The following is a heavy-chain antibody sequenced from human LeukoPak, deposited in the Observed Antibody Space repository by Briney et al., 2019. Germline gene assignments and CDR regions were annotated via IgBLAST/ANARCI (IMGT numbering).Heavy chain of an antibody. V-gene: IGHV4-59*08. Sequence: PSETLSLTCTVSGGSISFYYWSWIRQPPGNGLEWVGYISYSGSTNYDPSLKSRVTISLDTSKNQFSLKLSSVTAADTAVYYCARRSIAAGGLYGMDVWGQGTTVTVSS. CDR1: GGSISFYY. J-gene: IGHJ6*02. D-gene: IGHD6-13*01. CDR3: ARRSIAAGGLYGMDV. CDR2: ISYSGST.